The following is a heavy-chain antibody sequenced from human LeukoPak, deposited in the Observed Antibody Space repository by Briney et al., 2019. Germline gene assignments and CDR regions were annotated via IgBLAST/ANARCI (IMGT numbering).Heavy chain of an antibody. CDR2: IYYSGST. CDR1: GGSISSYY. V-gene: IGHV4-59*01. Sequence: PSETLSLTCTVSGGSISSYYWSWIRQPPGKGLEWIGYIYYSGSTNYNPSLKSRVTISVDTSKNQFSLKLSSVTAADTAVYYCARARIVGATPLDYWGQGTLVTVSS. J-gene: IGHJ4*02. CDR3: ARARIVGATPLDY. D-gene: IGHD1-26*01.